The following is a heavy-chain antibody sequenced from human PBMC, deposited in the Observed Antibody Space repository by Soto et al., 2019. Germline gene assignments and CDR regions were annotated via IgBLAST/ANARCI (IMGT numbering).Heavy chain of an antibody. J-gene: IGHJ6*02. CDR2: TYYRSKWYN. CDR1: VDSVSSNSAA. D-gene: IGHD2-15*01. V-gene: IGHV6-1*01. Sequence: QIQLQQSGPGLVKPSQTLSLTCAISVDSVSSNSAAWNWIRQSPSRGLEWLGRTYYRSKWYNDYAVSVRSRITINPDTSKNQFSLQLNSVTPEDTAVYYCAREGCSGGSCYSEHYYYGMDVWGQGTTVTVSS. CDR3: AREGCSGGSCYSEHYYYGMDV.